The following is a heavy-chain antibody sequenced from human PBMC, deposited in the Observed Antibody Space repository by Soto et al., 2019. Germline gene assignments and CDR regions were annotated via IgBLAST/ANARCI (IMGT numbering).Heavy chain of an antibody. D-gene: IGHD6-19*01. Sequence: GGSLRLSCAASGLTVSSNYMSWVRQAPGKGLEWVSVIYSGGNTYYADSVKGRFTISRDNSKNTLYLQMNSLRAEDTAVYYCARDSSGWYSPNYWGQGTLVTVSS. J-gene: IGHJ4*02. CDR3: ARDSSGWYSPNY. CDR1: GLTVSSNY. V-gene: IGHV3-66*01. CDR2: IYSGGNT.